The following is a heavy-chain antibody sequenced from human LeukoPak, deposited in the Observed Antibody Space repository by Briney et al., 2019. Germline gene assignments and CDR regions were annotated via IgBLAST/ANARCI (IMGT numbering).Heavy chain of an antibody. CDR1: GGSISSSSYY. CDR3: ARGRAYYGSGTPFRGRFDY. J-gene: IGHJ4*02. Sequence: SETLSLTCTVSGGSISSSSYYWGWIRQPPGKGLEWIGEINHSGSTNYNPSLKSRVTISVDTSKNQFSLKLSSVTAADTAVYYCARGRAYYGSGTPFRGRFDYWGQGTLVTVSS. CDR2: INHSGST. D-gene: IGHD3-10*01. V-gene: IGHV4-39*07.